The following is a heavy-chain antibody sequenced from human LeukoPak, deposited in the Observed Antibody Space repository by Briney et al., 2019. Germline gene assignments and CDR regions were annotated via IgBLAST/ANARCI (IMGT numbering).Heavy chain of an antibody. D-gene: IGHD3-22*01. CDR2: IYHSGST. Sequence: SQTLSLTCAVSGGSISSGGYSWSWIRQPPGKGLEWIGYIYHSGSTYYNPSLKSRVTISVDTSKNQFSLKLSSVTAADTAVYYCARDGDYYDSSGYYYWGQGTLVTVSS. V-gene: IGHV4-30-2*01. CDR1: GGSISSGGYS. J-gene: IGHJ4*02. CDR3: ARDGDYYDSSGYYY.